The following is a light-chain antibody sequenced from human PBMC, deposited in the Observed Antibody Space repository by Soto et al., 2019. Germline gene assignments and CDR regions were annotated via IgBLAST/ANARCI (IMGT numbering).Light chain of an antibody. CDR2: KAS. CDR3: QQYNNWPPWT. Sequence: DIQMTQSPSTLSASVGDRVTITCRASQSISSWLAWYQQKPGKAPELLIYKASSLESGIPSRFSGSGSGTEFTLTISGLQSEDFAVYYCQQYNNWPPWTFGQGTKVDIK. V-gene: IGKV1-5*03. CDR1: QSISSW. J-gene: IGKJ1*01.